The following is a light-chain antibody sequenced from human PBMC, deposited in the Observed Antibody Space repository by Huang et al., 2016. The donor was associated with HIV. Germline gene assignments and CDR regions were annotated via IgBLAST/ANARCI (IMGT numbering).Light chain of an antibody. CDR3: QQLKTYPIT. J-gene: IGKJ3*01. CDR1: QGIGRY. V-gene: IGKV1-9*01. Sequence: IQLTQSPSSLSASVGDRVTITCRASQGIGRYLVWYQQKPGKAPKRLIYAASTLQSGVPSRFSGSGAGTDFTLTISSLQPEDFATYYCQQLKTYPITFGPGTQVDIK. CDR2: AAS.